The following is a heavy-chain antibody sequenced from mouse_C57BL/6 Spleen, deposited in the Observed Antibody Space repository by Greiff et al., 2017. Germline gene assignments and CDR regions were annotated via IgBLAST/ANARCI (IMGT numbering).Heavy chain of an antibody. V-gene: IGHV1-82*01. D-gene: IGHD2-5*01. CDR3: ARSNYSNSYAMDY. J-gene: IGHJ4*01. CDR1: GYAFSSSW. CDR2: IYPGDGDT. Sequence: QVQLKESGPELVKPGASVKISCKASGYAFSSSWLNWVKQRPGKGLEWIGRIYPGDGDTNYNGKFKGKATLTADTSSSTAYMQLSSLTSEDSAVYFCARSNYSNSYAMDYWGQGTSVTVSS.